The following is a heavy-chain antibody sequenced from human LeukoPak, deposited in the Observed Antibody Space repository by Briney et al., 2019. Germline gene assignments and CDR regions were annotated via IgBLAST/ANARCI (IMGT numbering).Heavy chain of an antibody. Sequence: GGSLRLSCAASGFTFSSYWMHWVRQAPGKGLVWVSHINGDGGTTTYADSVKGRFTISRDSAKNTLYLQMNSLRAEDTAVFYCARSNNYGFDYWGQGTLVTVSS. V-gene: IGHV3-74*03. CDR1: GFTFSSYW. CDR3: ARSNNYGFDY. CDR2: INGDGGTT. D-gene: IGHD5-24*01. J-gene: IGHJ4*02.